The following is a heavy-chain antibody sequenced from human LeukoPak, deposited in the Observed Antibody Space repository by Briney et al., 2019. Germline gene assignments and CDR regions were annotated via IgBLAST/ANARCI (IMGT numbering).Heavy chain of an antibody. J-gene: IGHJ3*02. V-gene: IGHV4-4*09. Sequence: SETLSLTCTVSGGSISSYYWSWIRQPPGKGLEWIGYIYTSGSTNYNPSLKSRVTISVDTSKNQFSLKLSSVTAADTAVYYCARHMYYYDSSGYYYDASHIWGQGTMVTVSS. CDR2: IYTSGST. D-gene: IGHD3-22*01. CDR3: ARHMYYYDSSGYYYDASHI. CDR1: GGSISSYY.